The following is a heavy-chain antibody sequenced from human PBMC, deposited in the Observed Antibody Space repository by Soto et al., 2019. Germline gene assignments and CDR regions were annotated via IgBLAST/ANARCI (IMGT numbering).Heavy chain of an antibody. V-gene: IGHV1-8*01. CDR1: GYTFTSYD. CDR2: MNTNSGNT. J-gene: IGHJ5*02. CDR3: ARARGIAARYKMNLGFDP. Sequence: ASVKVSCKASGYTFTSYDINWVRQATGQGLEWMGWMNTNSGNTGYAQKFQGRVTMTRNTSISTAYMELSSLRSEDTAVYYCARARGIAARYKMNLGFDPWGQGTLVTVSS. D-gene: IGHD6-6*01.